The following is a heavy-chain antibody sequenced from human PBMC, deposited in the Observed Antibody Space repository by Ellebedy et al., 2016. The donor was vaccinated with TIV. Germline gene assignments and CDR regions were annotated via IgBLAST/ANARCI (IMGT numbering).Heavy chain of an antibody. Sequence: ASVKVSCKASGFTFTGYGISWVRQAPGQGPEWMGWINPISGGTIFAQRFQGRVTMTRDTSISTAYMDLSRLRSDDTAVYYCARDRSEAMIRGRGGFDPWGQGTLVTVSS. CDR1: GFTFTGYG. J-gene: IGHJ5*02. CDR2: INPISGGT. CDR3: ARDRSEAMIRGRGGFDP. D-gene: IGHD3-10*01. V-gene: IGHV1-2*02.